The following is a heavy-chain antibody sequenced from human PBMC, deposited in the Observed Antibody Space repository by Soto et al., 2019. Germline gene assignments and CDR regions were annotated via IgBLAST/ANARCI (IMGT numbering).Heavy chain of an antibody. J-gene: IGHJ6*02. CDR1: GGSISSINL. CDR3: ARGGGPDIAYGMDV. V-gene: IGHV4-4*02. Sequence: SETLSLTCDVSGGSISSINLWSCVRQPPGKGLKWIGEIYHSGSTTYNPSLKSRVTISVDKSKNQFSLKLKSVTAADTAIYYCARGGGPDIAYGMDVWGQGTTVTVYS. CDR2: IYHSGST. D-gene: IGHD5-12*01.